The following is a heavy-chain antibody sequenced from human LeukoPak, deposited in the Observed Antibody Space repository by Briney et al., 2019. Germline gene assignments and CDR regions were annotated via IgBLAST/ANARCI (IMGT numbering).Heavy chain of an antibody. CDR3: ARRELYYMDV. CDR1: GYTFNSYG. J-gene: IGHJ6*03. Sequence: ASVKVSCKASGYTFNSYGFSWVRQAPGQGLEWVGWISNYNGDTRYAQKFQGRVTMTTDTSTRTSNMELRNLGSDDTAVYYCARRELYYMDVWGKGTTVTVSS. CDR2: ISNYNGDT. D-gene: IGHD1-26*01. V-gene: IGHV1-18*01.